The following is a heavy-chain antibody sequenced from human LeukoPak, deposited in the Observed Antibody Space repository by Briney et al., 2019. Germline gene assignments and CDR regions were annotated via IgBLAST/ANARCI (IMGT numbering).Heavy chain of an antibody. D-gene: IGHD6-19*01. CDR3: AKDGPSLAGNNYYYYMDV. CDR2: IRYDGNNK. J-gene: IGHJ6*03. CDR1: GFTFSSYA. V-gene: IGHV3-30*02. Sequence: PGGSLRLSCAASGFTFSSYAMSWVRQAPGKGLEWVASIRYDGNNKYYVNSVKGRFTISRDNSQNTVYLQMNSLRPEDTAVYFCAKDGPSLAGNNYYYYMDVWGKGTTVTVSS.